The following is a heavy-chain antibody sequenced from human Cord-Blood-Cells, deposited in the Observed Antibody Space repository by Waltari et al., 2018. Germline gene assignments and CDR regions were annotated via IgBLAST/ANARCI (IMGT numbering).Heavy chain of an antibody. CDR3: ARDVSGFDY. CDR1: AYTFTSYY. J-gene: IGHJ4*02. Sequence: QVQLVQSGAEVKKPGASVKVSCTASAYTFTSYYMHWVRPAPGQGLEWMGIINPSGGSTSYAQKFQGRVTMTRDTSTSTVYMELSSLRSEDTAVYYCARDVSGFDYWGQGTLVTVSS. D-gene: IGHD6-19*01. V-gene: IGHV1-46*01. CDR2: INPSGGST.